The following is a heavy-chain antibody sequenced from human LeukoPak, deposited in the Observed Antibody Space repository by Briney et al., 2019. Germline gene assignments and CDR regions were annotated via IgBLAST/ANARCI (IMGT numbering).Heavy chain of an antibody. J-gene: IGHJ4*02. Sequence: GGSLRLSCAASGFTFSSYGMHWVRQAPGKGLEWVAFIRYDGSNKYYADSVKGRFTISRDNSKNTLYLQMNSLRAEDTAVYYCARLGFLRYQLLWGPLDYWGQGTLVTVSS. CDR1: GFTFSSYG. V-gene: IGHV3-30*02. D-gene: IGHD2-2*01. CDR3: ARLGFLRYQLLWGPLDY. CDR2: IRYDGSNK.